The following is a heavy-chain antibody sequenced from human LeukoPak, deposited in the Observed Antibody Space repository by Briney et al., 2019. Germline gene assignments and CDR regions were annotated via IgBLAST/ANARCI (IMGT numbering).Heavy chain of an antibody. D-gene: IGHD4-11*01. CDR2: IRGSGGST. V-gene: IGHV3-23*01. CDR3: AKDLVDYGNDGPGAFHI. CDR1: GFTFSSYA. J-gene: IGHJ3*02. Sequence: GGSLRLSCAASGFTFSSYAMSWVRQAPGKGLEWVSAIRGSGGSTYYADSVRGRFTISRDNSKNTLYVHMNSLRAEDTAIYYCAKDLVDYGNDGPGAFHIWGQGTMVTASS.